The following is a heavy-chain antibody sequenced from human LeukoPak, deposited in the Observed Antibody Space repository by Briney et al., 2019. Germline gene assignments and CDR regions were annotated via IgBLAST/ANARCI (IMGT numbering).Heavy chain of an antibody. V-gene: IGHV3-20*04. Sequence: GRSLRLSCAVSGFTFDDYGMSWVRQAPAKGLEWGSGINWNGGSTGYADSVKGRFTISRDNAKTSLYLQMNSLRAEDTALYYCARADSSGYYYAFDIWGQGTMVTVSS. D-gene: IGHD3-22*01. CDR2: INWNGGST. J-gene: IGHJ3*02. CDR1: GFTFDDYG. CDR3: ARADSSGYYYAFDI.